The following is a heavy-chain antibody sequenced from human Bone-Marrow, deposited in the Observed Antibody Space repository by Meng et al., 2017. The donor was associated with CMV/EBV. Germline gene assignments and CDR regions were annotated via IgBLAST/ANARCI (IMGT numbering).Heavy chain of an antibody. CDR2: IDSDGSNS. Sequence: CADVGFAFSSYWMCWDRRAPGGGLVWVSRIDSDGSNSINADSVKGRFPISRDNAKNTLYLQMNSLGAEDTAVYYCAREGYSGYSLTYWGQGTLVTVSS. D-gene: IGHD5-12*01. CDR1: GFAFSSYW. V-gene: IGHV3-74*01. J-gene: IGHJ4*02. CDR3: AREGYSGYSLTY.